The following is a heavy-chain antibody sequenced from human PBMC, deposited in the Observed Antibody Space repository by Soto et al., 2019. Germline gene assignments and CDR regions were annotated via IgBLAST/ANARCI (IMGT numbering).Heavy chain of an antibody. CDR3: AKDRYCSGGSCYSEWAFDI. CDR1: GFTFSSYA. D-gene: IGHD2-15*01. CDR2: ISGSGGST. J-gene: IGHJ3*02. V-gene: IGHV3-23*01. Sequence: GGSLRLSCAASGFTFSSYAKSWVSQAPGKGLEWVSSISGSGGSTYYVDSVKGRFTISRDNSKNTLYLQMNSLRAEDTAVFYCAKDRYCSGGSCYSEWAFDIWGQGTMVTVSS.